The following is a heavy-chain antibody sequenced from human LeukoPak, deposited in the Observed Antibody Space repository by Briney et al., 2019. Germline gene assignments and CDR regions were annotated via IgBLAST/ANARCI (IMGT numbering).Heavy chain of an antibody. V-gene: IGHV4-30-4*02. CDR3: ARSQWELRSKGPFDI. CDR1: GGSISSGDYY. J-gene: IGHJ3*02. CDR2: IYYSGST. Sequence: PSETLSLTCTVSGGSISSGDYYWSWIRQPPGKGLEWIGYIYYSGSTYYNPSLKSRVTISVDTSKNQFSLKLSSVTAADTAVYYCARSQWELRSKGPFDIWGQGTMVTVSS. D-gene: IGHD1-26*01.